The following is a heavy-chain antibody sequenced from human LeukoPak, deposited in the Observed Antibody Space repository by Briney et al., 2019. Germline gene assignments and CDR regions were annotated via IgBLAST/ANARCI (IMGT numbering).Heavy chain of an antibody. D-gene: IGHD5-18*01. CDR3: ARERTDTSMDY. CDR1: GGSISSGSYY. V-gene: IGHV4-61*02. Sequence: SETLSLTCTVSGGSISSGSYYWTWIRQPAGKGLEWIGRIYTSGSTNHNPSFKSRVTISLDTSKNQFSLKLISVTAADTAVYFCARERTDTSMDYWGQGTLVTVSS. J-gene: IGHJ4*02. CDR2: IYTSGST.